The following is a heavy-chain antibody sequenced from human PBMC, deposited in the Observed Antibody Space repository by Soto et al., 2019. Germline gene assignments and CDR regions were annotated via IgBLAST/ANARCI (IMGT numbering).Heavy chain of an antibody. Sequence: LVESGGDLVQPGSSLRVSCVGSGFTFRSYVIHWVRQAPGKGLEWVALTSYDGSDKYYDDSVRGRFTISRDNSRNTVDLQMDSLRLEDTALYYCARWGTTGGLDVWGQGTLVSVS. J-gene: IGHJ1*01. V-gene: IGHV3-33*05. CDR3: ARWGTTGGLDV. CDR2: TSYDGSDK. D-gene: IGHD3-16*01. CDR1: GFTFRSYV.